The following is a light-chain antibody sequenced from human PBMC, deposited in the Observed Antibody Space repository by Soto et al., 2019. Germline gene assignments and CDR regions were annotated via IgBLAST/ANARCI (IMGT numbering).Light chain of an antibody. J-gene: IGKJ1*01. CDR2: GAS. Sequence: EIVMTQSPATLSVSPGDTATLSCRASQSLGGNLAWYQQKPGQAPRLLIYGASTRAAGIPDRFSGSGSGTEFTLSISSLQPDDFATYYCQHYNVYPWTFGQGTKVDI. V-gene: IGKV3-15*01. CDR3: QHYNVYPWT. CDR1: QSLGGN.